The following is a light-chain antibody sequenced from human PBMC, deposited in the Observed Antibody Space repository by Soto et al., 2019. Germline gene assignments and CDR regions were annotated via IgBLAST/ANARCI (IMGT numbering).Light chain of an antibody. CDR2: EVS. CDR3: SSYAGSNKLVV. Sequence: QSALTQPPSASGSPGKSVTISCSGTSSDVGGYNYVYWYQQHPGKAPKVMIYEVSKRPSGVPHRFAGSKSGNTASLTVSGLQAEDEADYYYSSYAGSNKLVVFGGGTKLTVL. J-gene: IGLJ2*01. V-gene: IGLV2-8*01. CDR1: SSDVGGYNY.